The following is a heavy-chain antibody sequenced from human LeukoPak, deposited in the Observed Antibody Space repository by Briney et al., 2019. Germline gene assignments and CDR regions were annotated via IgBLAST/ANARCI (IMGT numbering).Heavy chain of an antibody. Sequence: PSETLSLTCTVSGGSISSYYWSWIRQPPGKGLEWIGYIYYSGSTNYNPSLKSRVTISVDTSKNQFSLKLSSVTAADTAVYYCASLGSGSYYNRGPKYYFDYWGQGTLVTVSS. CDR2: IYYSGST. D-gene: IGHD3-10*01. V-gene: IGHV4-59*08. CDR3: ASLGSGSYYNRGPKYYFDY. CDR1: GGSISSYY. J-gene: IGHJ4*02.